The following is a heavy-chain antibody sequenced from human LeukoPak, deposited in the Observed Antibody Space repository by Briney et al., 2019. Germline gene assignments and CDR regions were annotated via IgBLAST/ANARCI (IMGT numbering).Heavy chain of an antibody. CDR1: GYTFTSYY. D-gene: IGHD2-15*01. CDR2: INPSGGST. Sequence: TSVKVSCKASGYTFTSYYMHWVRQAPGQGLEWMGIINPSGGSTSYAQKFQGRVTMTRNTSISTAYMELSSLRSEDTAVYYCARGLRYCSGGRCYFSPPYYYYMDVWGKGTTVTISS. J-gene: IGHJ6*03. CDR3: ARGLRYCSGGRCYFSPPYYYYMDV. V-gene: IGHV1-46*01.